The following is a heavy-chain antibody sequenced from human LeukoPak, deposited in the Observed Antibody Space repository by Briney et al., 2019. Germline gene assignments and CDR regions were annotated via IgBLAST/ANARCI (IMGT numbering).Heavy chain of an antibody. CDR2: ISVSATTM. J-gene: IGHJ4*02. D-gene: IGHD4-17*01. Sequence: GGSVRLSCAASGFTFTDYYMSWLRQAPGKGLEWVSYISVSATTMYYADSVKGRFTLSRDNAKNSLYLQMNSLRAEDTAVYYCARVGRLQYGDYVAFDYWGQGTLVTVSS. V-gene: IGHV3-11*01. CDR3: ARVGRLQYGDYVAFDY. CDR1: GFTFTDYY.